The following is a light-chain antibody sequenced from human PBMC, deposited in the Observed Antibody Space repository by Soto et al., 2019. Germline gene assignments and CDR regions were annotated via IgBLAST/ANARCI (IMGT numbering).Light chain of an antibody. CDR2: EAS. J-gene: IGKJ2*01. CDR1: HDISTF. Sequence: DIQMTQSPSTLSASVGDRVTITCRASHDISTFLAWYQQKPGKAPKLLIYEASTLQSGVPSRFSGSGSGTDFTLTISSLQPEDFATYYCLQINSYPYTFGQGTKVDIK. V-gene: IGKV1-9*01. CDR3: LQINSYPYT.